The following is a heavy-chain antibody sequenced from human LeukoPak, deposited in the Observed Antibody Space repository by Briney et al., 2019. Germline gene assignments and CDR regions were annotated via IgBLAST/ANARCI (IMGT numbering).Heavy chain of an antibody. CDR1: GFTFRDYW. V-gene: IGHV3-7*03. J-gene: IGHJ4*02. CDR2: IEKDGSEK. CDR3: VRGGYSSSWFWIF. Sequence: PGGSLRLSCAASGFTFRDYWMTWVRQTSRKGLEWAATIEKDGSEKYYVDSVRGRFAISRDNARDSLYLQMNSLRDDDTGMYYCVRGGYSSSWFWIFWGQGTLVTVSS. D-gene: IGHD6-13*01.